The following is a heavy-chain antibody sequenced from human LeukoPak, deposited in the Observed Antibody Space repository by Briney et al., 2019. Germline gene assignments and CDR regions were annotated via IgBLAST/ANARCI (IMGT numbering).Heavy chain of an antibody. CDR3: ARDIPHAWSSGYYLNWFDP. CDR2: IIPIFGTA. D-gene: IGHD3-22*01. J-gene: IGHJ5*02. CDR1: GGTFSSYA. V-gene: IGHV1-69*13. Sequence: LVKVSCKASGGTFSSYAISWVRQAPGQGLEWMGGIIPIFGTANYAQRFQGRVTITADESTSTAYMELSSLRSEDTAVYYCARDIPHAWSSGYYLNWFDPWGQGTLVTVSS.